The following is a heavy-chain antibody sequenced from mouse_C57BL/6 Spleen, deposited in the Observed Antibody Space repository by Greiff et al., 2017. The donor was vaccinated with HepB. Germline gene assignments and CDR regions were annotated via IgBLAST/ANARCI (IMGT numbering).Heavy chain of an antibody. D-gene: IGHD2-3*01. Sequence: VQLQQSGPGLVQPSQSLSITCTVSGFSLTSYGVHWVRQSPGKGLEWLGVIWSGGSTDYNAAFISRLSISKDNSKSQVFVKMNSLQADDTAIYYCARNGPKIYDGYYGPYFDYWGQGTTLTVSS. CDR1: GFSLTSYG. J-gene: IGHJ2*01. V-gene: IGHV2-2*01. CDR3: ARNGPKIYDGYYGPYFDY. CDR2: IWSGGST.